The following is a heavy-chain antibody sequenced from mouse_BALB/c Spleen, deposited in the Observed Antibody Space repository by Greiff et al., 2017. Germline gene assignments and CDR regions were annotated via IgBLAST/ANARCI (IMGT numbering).Heavy chain of an antibody. CDR3: AREGYGSSEAMDY. J-gene: IGHJ4*01. Sequence: VQRVESGPGLVAPSQSLSITCTVSGFSLTSYGVHWVRQPPGKGLEWLGVIWAGGSTNYNSALMSRLSISKDNSKSQVFLKMNSLQTDDTAMYYCAREGYGSSEAMDYWGQGTSVTVSS. CDR2: IWAGGST. D-gene: IGHD1-1*01. CDR1: GFSLTSYG. V-gene: IGHV2-9*02.